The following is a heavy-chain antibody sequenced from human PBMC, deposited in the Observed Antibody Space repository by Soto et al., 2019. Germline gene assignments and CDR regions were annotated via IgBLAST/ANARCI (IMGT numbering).Heavy chain of an antibody. D-gene: IGHD3-10*01. CDR1: GGTFSNDA. CDR3: ASERVGEMATGGYFDH. V-gene: IGHV1-69*01. Sequence: QVQLVQSGAEVKSPGSSVKVSCKASGGTFSNDAFSWVRQAPGQGLEWVGGIIPLFGTPNYAQDFQGRVIITADESSSTTYKELTSLRSEDTAVYYCASERVGEMATGGYFDHWGQGTLVTVSS. CDR2: IIPLFGTP. J-gene: IGHJ4*02.